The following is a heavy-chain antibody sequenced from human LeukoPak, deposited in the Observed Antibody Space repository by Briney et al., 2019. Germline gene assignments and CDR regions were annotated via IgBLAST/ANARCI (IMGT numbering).Heavy chain of an antibody. CDR3: ARGTSAGVSSPNY. V-gene: IGHV1-2*02. CDR1: GYTFTDYY. J-gene: IGHJ4*02. CDR2: INPNSGGT. Sequence: ASVKVSCKASGYTFTDYYIHWVRQAPRQGLEWMGWINPNSGGTNYAQKFRGRVTMTRDTSISTAYMELSRLSSDDTAVYYCARGTSAGVSSPNYWGQGTLVAVSS. D-gene: IGHD6-25*01.